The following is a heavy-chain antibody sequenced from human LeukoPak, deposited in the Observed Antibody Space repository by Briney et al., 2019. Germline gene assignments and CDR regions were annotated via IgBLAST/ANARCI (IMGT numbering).Heavy chain of an antibody. CDR3: ARYDCSGGSCYFFGAFDI. J-gene: IGHJ3*02. CDR2: IYYSGST. V-gene: IGHV4-59*08. CDR1: GGSISSYY. Sequence: SETLSLTCTVSGGSISSYYWSWVRQPPGKGLEWIGYIYYSGSTNYNPSLKSRVTISVDTSKNQFSLKLSSATAADTAVYYCARYDCSGGSCYFFGAFDIWGQGTMVTVSS. D-gene: IGHD2-15*01.